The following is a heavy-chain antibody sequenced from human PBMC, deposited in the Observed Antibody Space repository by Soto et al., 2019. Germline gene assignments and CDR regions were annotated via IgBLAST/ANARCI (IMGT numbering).Heavy chain of an antibody. J-gene: IGHJ4*02. CDR1: GGSVSSGSYY. D-gene: IGHD4-17*01. Sequence: ETLSLTCTVSGGSVSSGSYYWSWIRQPPGKGLEWIGYIYYSGSTNYNPSLKSRVTISVDTSKNQFSLKLSSVTAADTAVYYCARVTTVVYWGQGPLVTVSS. CDR2: IYYSGST. V-gene: IGHV4-61*01. CDR3: ARVTTVVY.